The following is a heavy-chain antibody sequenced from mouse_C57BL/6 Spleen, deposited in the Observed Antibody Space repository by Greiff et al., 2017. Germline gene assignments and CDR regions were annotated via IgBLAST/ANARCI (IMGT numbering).Heavy chain of an antibody. CDR3: ARRYGYYDYAMDY. J-gene: IGHJ4*01. Sequence: VQLQQPGAELVMPGASVKLSCKASGYTFTSYWMHWVKQRPGQGLEWIGEIDPSDSYTNYNQKFKGKSTLTVDKSSSTAYMQLSSLTSEDSAVYYCARRYGYYDYAMDYWGQGTSVTVSS. CDR1: GYTFTSYW. V-gene: IGHV1-69*01. D-gene: IGHD2-3*01. CDR2: IDPSDSYT.